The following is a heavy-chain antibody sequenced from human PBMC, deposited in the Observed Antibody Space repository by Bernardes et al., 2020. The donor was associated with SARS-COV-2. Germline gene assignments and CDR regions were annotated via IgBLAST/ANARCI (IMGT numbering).Heavy chain of an antibody. CDR3: ATNLGIRDY. J-gene: IGHJ4*02. CDR2: ISGSGDAT. D-gene: IGHD7-27*01. CDR1: GLTFSNSA. V-gene: IGHV3-23*01. Sequence: GGSLLLSCAASGLTFSNSAMNWVRQAPGQGLEWVSGISGSGDATYYADSVKDRFIISRDNSKNTFFLLMISLRAEDTALYYCATNLGIRDYWGRGTVVTVSS.